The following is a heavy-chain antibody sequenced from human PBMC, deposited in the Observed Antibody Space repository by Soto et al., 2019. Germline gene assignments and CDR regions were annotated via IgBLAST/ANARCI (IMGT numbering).Heavy chain of an antibody. CDR1: GYTFTSYG. J-gene: IGHJ5*02. CDR2: ISGFNDDT. D-gene: IGHD3-10*01. Sequence: QAQLVQSGVEMKNVGASVKVSCKASGYTFTSYGISWVRLAPGQGLEWMGWISGFNDDTKDAQKFKGRVTVTKDTSTSTAYMELRSLKSGDTAVYYCARSGSYYPARNWFGPWGQGTLVTV. V-gene: IGHV1-18*01. CDR3: ARSGSYYPARNWFGP.